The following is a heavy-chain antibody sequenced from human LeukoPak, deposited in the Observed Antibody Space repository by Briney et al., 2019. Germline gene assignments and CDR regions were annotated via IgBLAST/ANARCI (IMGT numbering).Heavy chain of an antibody. Sequence: GESLRLSCVASGFTFSSYSMNWVRQAPGKGLEWVSSISSSSSYIYYADSVKGRFTISRDNAKNSLYLQMNSLRAEDTAVYYCASFPYDAFDIWGQGTMVTVSS. J-gene: IGHJ3*02. CDR3: ASFPYDAFDI. CDR2: ISSSSSYI. V-gene: IGHV3-21*01. CDR1: GFTFSSYS.